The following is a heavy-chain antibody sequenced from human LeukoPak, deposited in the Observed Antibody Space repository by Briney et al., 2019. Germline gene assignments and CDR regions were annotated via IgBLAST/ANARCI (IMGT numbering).Heavy chain of an antibody. CDR1: GFTFSSYA. V-gene: IGHV3-30-3*01. CDR3: ARDGPDSSGYLRLSIDY. Sequence: PGGSLRLSCAASGFTFSSYAMHWVRQAPGKGLEWVAVISYDGSNKYYADSVKGRFTISRDNSKNTLYLQMNSLRAEDTAVYYCARDGPDSSGYLRLSIDYWGQGTLVTVSS. J-gene: IGHJ4*02. D-gene: IGHD3-22*01. CDR2: ISYDGSNK.